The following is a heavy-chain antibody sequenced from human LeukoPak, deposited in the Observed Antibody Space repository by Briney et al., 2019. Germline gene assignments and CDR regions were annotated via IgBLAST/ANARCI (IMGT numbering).Heavy chain of an antibody. J-gene: IGHJ4*02. CDR3: AKDLTRDGYYYDSSGYSPAFDY. Sequence: GGSLRLSCAASGFTFSIHGMNWVRQAPGKGLEWVSGISPGGEILYYADSVKGRFTISRDNSKNTLYLQMNRLRAEDTAVYYCAKDLTRDGYYYDSSGYSPAFDYWGQGTLVTVSS. D-gene: IGHD3-22*01. CDR1: GFTFSIHG. CDR2: ISPGGEIL. V-gene: IGHV3-23*01.